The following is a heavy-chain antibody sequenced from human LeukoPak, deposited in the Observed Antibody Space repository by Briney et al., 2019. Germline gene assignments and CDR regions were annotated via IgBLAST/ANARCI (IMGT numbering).Heavy chain of an antibody. D-gene: IGHD5-18*01. Sequence: SETLSLTCTVSGYSISSGYYWGWIRQPPGKGLEWIGSIYHSGSTYYNPSLKSRVTISVDTSKNQFSLKLSSVTAADTAVYYCARGTAMVIQHFYYFDYWGQGTLVTVSS. V-gene: IGHV4-38-2*02. CDR1: GYSISSGYY. CDR3: ARGTAMVIQHFYYFDY. J-gene: IGHJ4*02. CDR2: IYHSGST.